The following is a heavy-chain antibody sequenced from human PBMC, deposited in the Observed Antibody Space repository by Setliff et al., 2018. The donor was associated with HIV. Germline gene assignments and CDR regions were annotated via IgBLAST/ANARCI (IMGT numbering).Heavy chain of an antibody. V-gene: IGHV4-59*01. CDR3: TKGRLGQADY. J-gene: IGHJ4*02. CDR2: IYYSGST. Sequence: SETLSLTCAVSGDSISASYWNWIRQFPGGGLEWIGYIYYSGSTKYNPSLKRRVTISIDKSMKYFSLKLPSVTAADTAMYFCTKGRLGQADYWGQGTRGTVSS. CDR1: GDSISASY. D-gene: IGHD4-17*01.